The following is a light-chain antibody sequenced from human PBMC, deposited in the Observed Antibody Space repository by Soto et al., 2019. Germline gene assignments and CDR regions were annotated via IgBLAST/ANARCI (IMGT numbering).Light chain of an antibody. Sequence: DIQMTQSPSSLSASVGGRVTITCRASQSISNYFNWYQQKPGKAPKLLIYAASSLQSGVPSRFSGSGSGTDFTLTISSLQPEDFATYYCQHSYSAPITFGGGTKVDIK. J-gene: IGKJ4*01. CDR1: QSISNY. V-gene: IGKV1-39*01. CDR2: AAS. CDR3: QHSYSAPIT.